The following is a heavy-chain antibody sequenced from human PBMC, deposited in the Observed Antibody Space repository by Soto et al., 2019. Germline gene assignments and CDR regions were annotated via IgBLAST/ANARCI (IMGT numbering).Heavy chain of an antibody. J-gene: IGHJ6*02. CDR3: ARGLPKYYGMDV. CDR1: GFTFSSYG. V-gene: IGHV3-33*01. CDR2: IWYDGSNK. Sequence: GGSLRLSCAASGFTFSSYGMHWVRQAPGKGLEWVAVIWYDGSNKYYADSVKGRFTISRDNSKNTLYLQMNSLRAEDTAVYYCARGLPKYYGMDVWGQGTTVTVSS.